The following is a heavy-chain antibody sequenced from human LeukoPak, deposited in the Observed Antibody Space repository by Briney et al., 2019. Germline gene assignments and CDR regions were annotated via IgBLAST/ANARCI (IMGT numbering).Heavy chain of an antibody. J-gene: IGHJ4*02. D-gene: IGHD3-10*01. CDR2: ISAYNGNT. V-gene: IGHV1-18*04. CDR3: ARFYGSGSYYTDPLDY. Sequence: ASVKVSCKASGYTFTGYYMHWVRQAPGQGLEWMGWISAYNGNTNYAQKLQGRVTMTTDTSTSTAYMELRSLRSDDTAVYYCARFYGSGSYYTDPLDYWGQGTLVTVSS. CDR1: GYTFTGYY.